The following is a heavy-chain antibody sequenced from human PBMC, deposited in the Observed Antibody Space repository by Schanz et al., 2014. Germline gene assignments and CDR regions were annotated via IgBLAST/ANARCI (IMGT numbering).Heavy chain of an antibody. D-gene: IGHD3-16*01. CDR3: ARAGRGYAYPLNSYPMDV. CDR1: GGSFSGYY. CDR2: INHGGST. Sequence: QVQLQQWGAGLLKPSETLSLTCAVYGGSFSGYYWSWIRQPPGKGLEWIAEINHGGSTNYNPSLKSRVTISVDTSKSQFSLKLSSVTAADTAVYYCARAGRGYAYPLNSYPMDVWGQGTTVIVSS. V-gene: IGHV4-34*01. J-gene: IGHJ6*02.